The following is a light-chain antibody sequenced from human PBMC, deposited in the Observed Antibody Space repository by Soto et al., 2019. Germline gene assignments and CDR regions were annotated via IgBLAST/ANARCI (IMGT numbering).Light chain of an antibody. CDR2: GAS. J-gene: IGKJ1*01. V-gene: IGKV3-20*01. Sequence: EIVLTQSPGTLSLSLGERATLSCRASQSVSSCYLAWYQQKPGQAPRLLIYGASSRATGIPDRFSGSGSGTDFTLTISRLEPEAFAVYYCQQYGSSSWTFGQGTKVEIK. CDR1: QSVSSCY. CDR3: QQYGSSSWT.